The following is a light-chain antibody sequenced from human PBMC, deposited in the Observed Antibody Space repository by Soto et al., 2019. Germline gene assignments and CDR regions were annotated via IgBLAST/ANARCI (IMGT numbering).Light chain of an antibody. Sequence: DVVMTQSPLSLPVTLGQPAPISCRSSQSLVYGDANSFFNWFHQRPGQPPRRLIYQVSNRDSGVPDRFSGSGSATDFTLRISRVEAEDVGVYYCMQGSHWPPRYTFGQGTKLEIK. J-gene: IGKJ2*01. CDR2: QVS. CDR3: MQGSHWPPRYT. V-gene: IGKV2-30*01. CDR1: QSLVYGDANSF.